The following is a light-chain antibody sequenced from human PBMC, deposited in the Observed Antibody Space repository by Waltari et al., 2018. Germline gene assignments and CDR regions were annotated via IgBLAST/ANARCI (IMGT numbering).Light chain of an antibody. Sequence: IVLTQSPGTLSLSPGDRASLSCKASQSLGKNYLAWYQHKPGQAPRLLIYGASSRAAGIPDRFSGSGSGTDFTLTISRLEPEDFAVYYCQQYDSSVVYTFDQGTKLENK. CDR2: GAS. J-gene: IGKJ2*01. CDR3: QQYDSSVVYT. V-gene: IGKV3-20*01. CDR1: QSLGKNY.